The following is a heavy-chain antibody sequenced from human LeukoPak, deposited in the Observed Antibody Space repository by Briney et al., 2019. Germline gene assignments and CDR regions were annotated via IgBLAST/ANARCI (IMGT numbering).Heavy chain of an antibody. D-gene: IGHD2-8*01. Sequence: SVKVSCKASGFTFTSSAMQWVRQARGQRLERIGWIVVGSGNTNYAQKFQERVTITRDMSTSTAYMELSSLRSEDTAVYYCAAEEYCTTGVCYSHWGQGTLVTVSS. CDR3: AAEEYCTTGVCYSH. CDR2: IVVGSGNT. V-gene: IGHV1-58*02. CDR1: GFTFTSSA. J-gene: IGHJ4*02.